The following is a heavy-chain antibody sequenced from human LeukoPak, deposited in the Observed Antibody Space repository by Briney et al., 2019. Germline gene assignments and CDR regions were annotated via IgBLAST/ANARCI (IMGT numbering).Heavy chain of an antibody. D-gene: IGHD5-18*01. V-gene: IGHV1-46*01. J-gene: IGHJ4*02. CDR3: ERDSGIQLWSYYFDY. Sequence: ASVKVSCKASGYTFTSYYMHWVRQAPGPGLEWMGIINPSGGSTSYAQKFQGRVTMTRDTSTSTVYMELSSLRSEDTAVYYCERDSGIQLWSYYFDYWGQGTLVTVSS. CDR1: GYTFTSYY. CDR2: INPSGGST.